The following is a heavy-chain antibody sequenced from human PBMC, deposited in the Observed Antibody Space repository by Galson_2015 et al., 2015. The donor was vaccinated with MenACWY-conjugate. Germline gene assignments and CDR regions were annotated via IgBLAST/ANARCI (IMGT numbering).Heavy chain of an antibody. CDR3: ARDFRYSSDY. CDR1: GFTFSNFW. CDR2: IKQDGSEK. V-gene: IGHV3-7*01. J-gene: IGHJ4*02. Sequence: SLRLSCAASGFTFSNFWMSWVRQAPGKELEWVASIKQDGSEKYLVDSVKGRFTISRDNAENSLFLQMNSLRDGDTAVHFCARDFRYSSDYWGQGTLVTVSS. D-gene: IGHD6-13*01.